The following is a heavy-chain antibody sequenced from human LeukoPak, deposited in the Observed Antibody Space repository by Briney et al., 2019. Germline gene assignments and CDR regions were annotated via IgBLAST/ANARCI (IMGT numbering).Heavy chain of an antibody. CDR3: GRARGGVLRFLEWFHDY. J-gene: IGHJ4*02. Sequence: ASVKVSCKASGGTFSSYAISWVRQAPGQGLEWMGGIIPIFGTANYAQKFQGRVTLTADESTSTAYMELSSLRSEETAVYCCGRARGGVLRFLEWFHDYWGQGTLVTVSS. V-gene: IGHV1-69*13. CDR1: GGTFSSYA. CDR2: IIPIFGTA. D-gene: IGHD3-3*01.